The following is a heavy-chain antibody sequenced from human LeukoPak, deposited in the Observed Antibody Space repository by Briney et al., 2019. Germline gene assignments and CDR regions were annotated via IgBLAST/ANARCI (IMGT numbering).Heavy chain of an antibody. CDR2: LYRGGYT. CDR1: GFNVISNY. V-gene: IGHV3-53*01. CDR3: AKDGAVGGSIDY. Sequence: PGGSLTLPCAASGFNVISNYMSWVRQAPGKGLAWVSVLYRGGYTDYTDSVKGRFTISRNNSKNTLYLQMTRLRADDTAVYYCAKDGAVGGSIDYGGQGTLVTVSS. J-gene: IGHJ4*02. D-gene: IGHD3-16*01.